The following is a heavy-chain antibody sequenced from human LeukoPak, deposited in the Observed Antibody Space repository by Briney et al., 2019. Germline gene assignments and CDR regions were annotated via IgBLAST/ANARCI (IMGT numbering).Heavy chain of an antibody. D-gene: IGHD5-12*01. CDR3: ARDPVDIVATTPHYYYYGMDV. CDR2: ISGSSGII. CDR1: GFTFNTYT. V-gene: IGHV3-48*01. Sequence: GGSLRLSCAASGFTFNTYTMNWVRQAPGKGLEWVSYISGSSGIIDYADSVRGRFTISRDNAKNSLYLQMNSLRAEDTAVYYCARDPVDIVATTPHYYYYGMDVWGQGTTVTVSS. J-gene: IGHJ6*02.